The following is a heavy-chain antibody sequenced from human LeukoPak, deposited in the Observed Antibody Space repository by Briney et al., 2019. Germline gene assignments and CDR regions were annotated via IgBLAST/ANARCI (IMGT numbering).Heavy chain of an antibody. CDR3: AKGRGVMVYAPDY. D-gene: IGHD2-8*01. CDR1: GFSFTSYG. Sequence: PGGSLRLSCAASGFSFTSYGMHWVRQAPGKGLEWVAVIWYDGSNQYYADSVKGRFTISRDSSKNTLYLQMNSLRAEDTAVYYCAKGRGVMVYAPDYWGRGTLVTVSS. J-gene: IGHJ4*02. CDR2: IWYDGSNQ. V-gene: IGHV3-33*06.